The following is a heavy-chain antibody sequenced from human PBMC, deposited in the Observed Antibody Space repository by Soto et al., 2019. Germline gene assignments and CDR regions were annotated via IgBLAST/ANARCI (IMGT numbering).Heavy chain of an antibody. V-gene: IGHV1-18*01. CDR2: ITPYNGNT. CDR3: ARTSARRNDFDV. Sequence: QVQLVQSGAEVKNPGASVKVSCQASNYLFGAFGISWVRQAPGQGLEWMGWITPYNGNTHHAETFQDRVTMTADKSTTTAYMEVRRLPSDDTAVYFCARTSARRNDFDVWGQGTLVTVSS. CDR1: NYLFGAFG. J-gene: IGHJ3*01.